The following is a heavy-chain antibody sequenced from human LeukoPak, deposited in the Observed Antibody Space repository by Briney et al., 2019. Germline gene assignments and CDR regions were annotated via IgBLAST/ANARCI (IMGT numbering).Heavy chain of an antibody. J-gene: IGHJ4*02. CDR2: INPSGGST. CDR3: ARDFEGVFIAAAGY. Sequence: ASVKVSCKASGHTFTSYGISWVRQAPGQGLEWMGIINPSGGSTSYAQKFQGRVTMTRDTSTSTVYMELSSLRSEDTAVYYCARDFEGVFIAAAGYWGQGTLVTVSS. CDR1: GHTFTSYG. V-gene: IGHV1-46*01. D-gene: IGHD6-13*01.